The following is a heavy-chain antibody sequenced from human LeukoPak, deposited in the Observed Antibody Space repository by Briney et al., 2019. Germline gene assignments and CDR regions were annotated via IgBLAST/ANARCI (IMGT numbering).Heavy chain of an antibody. Sequence: PSETLSLTCTVSGGSISSSSYYWGWIRQPPGKGLEWIGSIYYSGSTYYNPSLKSRVTISVDTSKNQVSLKLSSVTAADTAVYYCASQRYTHDYWGQGTLVTVSS. CDR2: IYYSGST. J-gene: IGHJ4*02. CDR1: GGSISSSSYY. D-gene: IGHD1-14*01. CDR3: ASQRYTHDY. V-gene: IGHV4-39*07.